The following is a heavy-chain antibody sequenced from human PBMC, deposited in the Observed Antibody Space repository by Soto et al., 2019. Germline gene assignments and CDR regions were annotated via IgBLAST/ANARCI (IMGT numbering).Heavy chain of an antibody. Sequence: QVQLVQSGAEVKKPGASVKVSCKASGYTFTSYGISWVRQAPGQGLEWMGWISAYNGNTNYAQKLQGRVTMTTDTSTSTAYMELRSLRSHDTAVYYCARVYRITMVRGELSEYWGQGTLVTVSS. V-gene: IGHV1-18*01. CDR3: ARVYRITMVRGELSEY. D-gene: IGHD3-10*01. J-gene: IGHJ4*02. CDR2: ISAYNGNT. CDR1: GYTFTSYG.